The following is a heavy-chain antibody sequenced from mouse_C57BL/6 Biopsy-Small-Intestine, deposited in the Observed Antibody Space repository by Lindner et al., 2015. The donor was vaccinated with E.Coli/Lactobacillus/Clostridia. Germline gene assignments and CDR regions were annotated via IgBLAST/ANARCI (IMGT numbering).Heavy chain of an antibody. CDR1: GGTFSSYD. J-gene: IGHJ4*01. CDR2: IIPIFGTA. Sequence: SVKVSCKASGGTFSSYDISWVRQAPGQGLEWMGGIIPIFGTANYAQKFQDRVTITADESTSTAYMELSSLSSEDTAIYYCATAWVAATQCDYWGQGTLVTVSS. CDR3: ATAWVAATQCDY. V-gene: IGHV1-81*01. D-gene: IGHD1-1*02.